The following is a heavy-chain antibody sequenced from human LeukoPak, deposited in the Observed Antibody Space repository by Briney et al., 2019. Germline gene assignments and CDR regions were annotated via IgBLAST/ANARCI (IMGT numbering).Heavy chain of an antibody. CDR2: IYYSGST. J-gene: IGHJ4*02. CDR1: GASISSSAYY. V-gene: IGHV4-39*01. D-gene: IGHD5-24*01. Sequence: PSETLSLTCTVSGASISSSAYYWGWIRQPPGQGLEWIASIYYSGSTYSNPSLESRVTISADTSKNQFSLKLTSVTAADTAVYYCARGGYNYAAAYWGQGTLVTVSS. CDR3: ARGGYNYAAAY.